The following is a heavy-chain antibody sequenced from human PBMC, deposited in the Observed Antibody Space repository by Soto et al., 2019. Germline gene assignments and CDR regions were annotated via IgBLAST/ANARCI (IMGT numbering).Heavy chain of an antibody. D-gene: IGHD1-26*01. V-gene: IGHV3-33*01. CDR3: ARDHKKGWVRPDY. CDR2: IWYDGSNK. Sequence: SLRLSCAASGFTFISYGKHWVRQAPGKGLEWVAVIWYDGSNKYYADSVKGRFTISRDNSKNTLYLQMNSLRAEDTAVYYCARDHKKGWVRPDYWGQGTLVTVSS. CDR1: GFTFISYG. J-gene: IGHJ4*02.